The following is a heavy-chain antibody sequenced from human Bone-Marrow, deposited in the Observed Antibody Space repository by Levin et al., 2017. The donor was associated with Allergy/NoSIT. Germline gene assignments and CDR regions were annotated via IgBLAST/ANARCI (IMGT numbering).Heavy chain of an antibody. CDR3: ARVLRYCSGGSCYLGSNHFDY. CDR1: GGSISSGGYY. Sequence: SSETLSLTCTVSGGSISSGGYYWSWIRQHPGKGLEWIGYIYYSGSTYYNPSLKSRVTISVDTSKNQFSLKLSSVTAADTAVYYCARVLRYCSGGSCYLGSNHFDYWGQGTLVTVSS. V-gene: IGHV4-31*03. CDR2: IYYSGST. J-gene: IGHJ4*02. D-gene: IGHD2-15*01.